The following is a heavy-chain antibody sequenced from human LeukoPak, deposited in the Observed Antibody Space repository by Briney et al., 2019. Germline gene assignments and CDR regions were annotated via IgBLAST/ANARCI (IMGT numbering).Heavy chain of an antibody. J-gene: IGHJ6*03. V-gene: IGHV3-48*04. CDR2: ISSSGSTI. CDR3: AREGTGRAAAGSVYYYYYMDV. CDR1: GFTFSSYA. D-gene: IGHD6-13*01. Sequence: GGSLRLSCAASGFTFSSYAMSWVRQAPGKGLEWVSYISSSGSTIYYADSVKGRFTISRDNAKNSLYLQMNSLRAEDTAVYYCAREGTGRAAAGSVYYYYYMDVWGKGTTVTVSS.